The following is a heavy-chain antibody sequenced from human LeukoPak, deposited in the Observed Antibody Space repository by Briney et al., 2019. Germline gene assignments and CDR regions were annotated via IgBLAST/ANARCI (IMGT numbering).Heavy chain of an antibody. D-gene: IGHD6-19*01. J-gene: IGHJ4*02. CDR1: GFTFSSYA. CDR3: AKSEGSGWYYFDY. V-gene: IGHV3-23*01. CDR2: ISGSGGST. Sequence: PGGSLRLSCAASGFTFSSYAMSWVRQASGKGLEWVSAISGSGGSTYYADSVKGRFTISRDNSKNTLYLQMNSLRAEDTAVYYCAKSEGSGWYYFDYWGQGTLVTVSS.